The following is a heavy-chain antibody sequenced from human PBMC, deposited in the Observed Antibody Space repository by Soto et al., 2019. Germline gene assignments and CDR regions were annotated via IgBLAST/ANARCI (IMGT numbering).Heavy chain of an antibody. CDR1: GYTFTGYY. CDR2: INPNSGGT. V-gene: IGHV1-2*02. Sequence: KVSCKASGYTFTGYYMHWVRQAPGQGLEWMGWINPNSGGTNYAQKFQGRVTMTRDTSISTAYMELSRLRSDDTAVYYCARVFLLRQQLVNFDYWGQGTLVTVSS. J-gene: IGHJ4*02. D-gene: IGHD6-13*01. CDR3: ARVFLLRQQLVNFDY.